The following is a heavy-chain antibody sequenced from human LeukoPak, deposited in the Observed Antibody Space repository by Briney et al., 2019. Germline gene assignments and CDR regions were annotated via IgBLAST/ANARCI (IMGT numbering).Heavy chain of an antibody. J-gene: IGHJ5*02. V-gene: IGHV4-39*02. CDR1: GGSISSSTHY. Sequence: SETLSLTCTVSGGSISSSTHYWGWGRQPPGKGLEWIGSVSYSGTTYYNTSLRSRVTISIDTSRNQFSPKVTSVTAADTAVYYCARETPAVRNNCFDPWGQGTLVTVSS. CDR3: ARETPAVRNNCFDP. CDR2: VSYSGTT. D-gene: IGHD2-2*01.